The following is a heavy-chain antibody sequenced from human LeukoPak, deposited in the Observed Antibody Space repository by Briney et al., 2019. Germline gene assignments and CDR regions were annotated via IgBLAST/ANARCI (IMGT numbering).Heavy chain of an antibody. CDR1: GDYSSDYY. J-gene: IGHJ4*02. Sequence: SETLSLTRTVSGDYSSDYYWSWIRQPPGKGREWIGYIYYRGGTNYNPSLEWRVTISGDTSKNEFSLKLTSVTAADTAVYYCARGRLIVAPGVYYFEYWGQGTLVTVSS. V-gene: IGHV4-59*08. CDR2: IYYRGGT. CDR3: ARGRLIVAPGVYYFEY. D-gene: IGHD5-12*01.